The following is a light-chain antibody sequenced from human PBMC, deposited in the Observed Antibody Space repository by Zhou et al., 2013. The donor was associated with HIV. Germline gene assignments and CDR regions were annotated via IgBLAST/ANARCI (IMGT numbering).Light chain of an antibody. V-gene: IGKV2-30*02. CDR3: MQGTNWPYT. CDR1: QSLVHSDGNTY. J-gene: IGKJ2*01. CDR2: KVS. Sequence: DVVMTQSPLSLPATPGQSASISCKSSQSLVHSDGNTYLNWFHQRPGQSPRRLIYKVSYRDSGVPGRISGSGSGTDFTLKINRVEAGDAGVFYCMQGTNWPYTFGQGTKLEIK.